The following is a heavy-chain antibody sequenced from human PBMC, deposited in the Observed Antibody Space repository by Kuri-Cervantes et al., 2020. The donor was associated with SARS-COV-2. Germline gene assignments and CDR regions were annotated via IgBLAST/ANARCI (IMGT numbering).Heavy chain of an antibody. J-gene: IGHJ4*02. CDR2: ISSSSSYI. V-gene: IGHV3-21*01. CDR1: GFTFSSYS. CDR3: AGTNWGKTYFDY. Sequence: GESLKISCAASGFTFSSYSMNWVRQAPGKGLEWVSSISSSSSYIYYADSVKGRFTISRDNAKNSLYLQMNSLRAEDTAVYYCAGTNWGKTYFDYWGQGTLVTVSS. D-gene: IGHD7-27*01.